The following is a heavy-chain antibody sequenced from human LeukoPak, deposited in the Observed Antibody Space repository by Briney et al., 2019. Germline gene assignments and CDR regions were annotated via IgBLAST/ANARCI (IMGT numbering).Heavy chain of an antibody. V-gene: IGHV3-23*01. J-gene: IGHJ4*02. CDR2: ISGSGVST. D-gene: IGHD3-22*01. CDR3: AKSPYDSSGYYMDY. CDR1: GSTFSSYA. Sequence: PGGSLRLSCAASGSTFSSYAMSWVRQAPGKGLEWVSAISGSGVSTYYADSVKGRFTISRDNSKNTLYLQMNSLRAEDTAVYYCAKSPYDSSGYYMDYWGQGTLATVSS.